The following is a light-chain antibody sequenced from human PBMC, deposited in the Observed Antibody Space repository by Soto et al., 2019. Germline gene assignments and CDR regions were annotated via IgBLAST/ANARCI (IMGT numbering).Light chain of an antibody. CDR2: DAS. CDR3: QQRSNWWT. V-gene: IGKV3-11*01. Sequence: EIVLTQSPATLSLSPGERASLSCRASQSVSTYLAWYQQKPGQAPRLLIYDASNRATGIPARFRGSGSGTDFTLTISSLEPEEFAVYYCQQRSNWWTFGQGTKVEIK. CDR1: QSVSTY. J-gene: IGKJ1*01.